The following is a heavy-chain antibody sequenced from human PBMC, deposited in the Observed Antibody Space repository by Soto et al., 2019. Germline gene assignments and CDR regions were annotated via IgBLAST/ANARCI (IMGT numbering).Heavy chain of an antibody. CDR3: ATPGIYDSLAYYYGMDV. V-gene: IGHV3-11*01. CDR2: ISSSGSTM. CDR1: GFTFSDYY. J-gene: IGHJ6*02. D-gene: IGHD3-3*01. Sequence: PGGSLRLSCAASGFTFSDYYMSWIRQAPGKGLEWVSYISSSGSTMYYADSVKGRFTISRDNAKNSLYLQMNSLRAEDTAVYYCATPGIYDSLAYYYGMDVWGQGTTVTVSS.